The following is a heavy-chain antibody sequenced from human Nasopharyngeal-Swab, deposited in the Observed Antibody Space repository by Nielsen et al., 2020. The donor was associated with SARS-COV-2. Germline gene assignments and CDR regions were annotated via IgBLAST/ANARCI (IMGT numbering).Heavy chain of an antibody. D-gene: IGHD1-26*01. Sequence: GDSLKISCAASGFTFRSYSLNWVRQAPGKGLEWVSSISSSSSYIYYADSVKGRFTISRDNAKNSLYLQMNSLRAEDTAVYYCARAKASGSLKYYGMDVWGQGTTVTVSS. CDR1: GFTFRSYS. CDR3: ARAKASGSLKYYGMDV. V-gene: IGHV3-21*01. J-gene: IGHJ6*02. CDR2: ISSSSSYI.